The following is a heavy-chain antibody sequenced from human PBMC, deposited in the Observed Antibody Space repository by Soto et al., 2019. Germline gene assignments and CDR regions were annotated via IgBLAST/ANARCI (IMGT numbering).Heavy chain of an antibody. V-gene: IGHV3-30*18. CDR3: AKDGDSSSDLGYYYYGMDV. J-gene: IGHJ6*02. D-gene: IGHD6-13*01. CDR2: ISYDGSNK. Sequence: QVQLVESGGGVVQPGRSLRLSCAASGFTFSSYGMHWVRQAPGKGLEWVAVISYDGSNKYYADSVKGRFTISRDNSKNTLYLQMNSLRAGDTAVYYCAKDGDSSSDLGYYYYGMDVWGQGTTVTVSS. CDR1: GFTFSSYG.